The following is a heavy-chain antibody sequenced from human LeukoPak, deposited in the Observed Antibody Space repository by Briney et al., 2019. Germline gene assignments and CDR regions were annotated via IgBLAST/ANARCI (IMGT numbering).Heavy chain of an antibody. J-gene: IGHJ4*02. Sequence: ASVKVSCKASGYTFTRYYMHWVRQAPGQGLEWMGWINPNRGGTNYAQKFQGRVTMTRDTSISTAYMELSRLRSDATAVYYCARVGGSSGSKFDYWGQGTLVTVSS. CDR3: ARVGGSSGSKFDY. V-gene: IGHV1-2*02. D-gene: IGHD2-15*01. CDR1: GYTFTRYY. CDR2: INPNRGGT.